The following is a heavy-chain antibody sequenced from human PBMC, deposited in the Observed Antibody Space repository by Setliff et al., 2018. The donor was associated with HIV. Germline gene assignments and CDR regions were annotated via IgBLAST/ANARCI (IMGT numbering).Heavy chain of an antibody. CDR3: ATRPYDSRGYLRSRVSGAAFDI. CDR2: FDPQYDKT. J-gene: IGHJ3*02. Sequence: ASVKVSCKVSGYTLTELSIHWVRQAPGKGLEWMGGFDPQYDKTFYAQKFQGRVTMSEDTSTDTAYMELSSLRSEDTAVYYCATRPYDSRGYLRSRVSGAAFDIWGQGTMVTVSS. CDR1: GYTLTELS. D-gene: IGHD3-22*01. V-gene: IGHV1-24*01.